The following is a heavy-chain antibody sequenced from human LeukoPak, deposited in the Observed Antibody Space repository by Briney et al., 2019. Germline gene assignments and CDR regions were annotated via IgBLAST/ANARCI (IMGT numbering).Heavy chain of an antibody. CDR2: ISSSSSYI. CDR1: GFTFSSYS. D-gene: IGHD1-26*01. Sequence: NPGGSLRLSCAASGFTFSSYSMTWVRQAPGKGLEWVSSISSSSSYIYYADSVKGRFTISRDNAKNSLYLQMNSLRADDTAVYYCARDPSPIVGATPDYWGQGTLVTVSS. CDR3: ARDPSPIVGATPDY. J-gene: IGHJ4*02. V-gene: IGHV3-21*01.